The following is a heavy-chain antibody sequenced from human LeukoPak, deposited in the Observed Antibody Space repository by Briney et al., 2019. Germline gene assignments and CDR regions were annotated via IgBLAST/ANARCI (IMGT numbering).Heavy chain of an antibody. J-gene: IGHJ4*02. CDR3: ARSSEQQLVTWFDY. Sequence: GGCLRLSCAASGFTFSSYSMKWVRQAPGKGLEWVSSISSSSSYIYYADSVKGRFTISRDNAKNSLYLQMNSLRAEDTAVYYCARSSEQQLVTWFDYWGQGTLVTVSS. CDR1: GFTFSSYS. D-gene: IGHD6-13*01. CDR2: ISSSSSYI. V-gene: IGHV3-21*01.